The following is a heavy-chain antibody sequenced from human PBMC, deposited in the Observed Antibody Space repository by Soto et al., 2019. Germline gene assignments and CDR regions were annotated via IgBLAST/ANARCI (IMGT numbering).Heavy chain of an antibody. CDR1: GGTFSSYA. J-gene: IGHJ4*02. D-gene: IGHD5-18*01. CDR2: IIPIFGTA. Sequence: SVKGSCKASGGTFSSYAISWVRQAPGQGLEWMGGIIPIFGTANYAQKFQGRVTITADESTSTAYMELSSLRSEDTAVYYCARVDLGYSYNFDYWGQGTLVTVSS. CDR3: ARVDLGYSYNFDY. V-gene: IGHV1-69*01.